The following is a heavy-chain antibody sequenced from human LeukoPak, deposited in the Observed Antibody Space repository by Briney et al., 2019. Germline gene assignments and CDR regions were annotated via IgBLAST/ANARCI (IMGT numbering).Heavy chain of an antibody. D-gene: IGHD2-2*01. CDR1: GFTFSSYA. V-gene: IGHV3-23*01. Sequence: GGSLRLSCAASGFTFSSYAMTWVRQAPGKGLEWVSTFSGSGGGTFYVDSVKGRFTISRDNSKSTLYLQMNSLRAEDTAVYYCAKAREYCSSTDCYPTFDYWGQGTLVTVSS. CDR3: AKAREYCSSTDCYPTFDY. CDR2: FSGSGGGT. J-gene: IGHJ4*02.